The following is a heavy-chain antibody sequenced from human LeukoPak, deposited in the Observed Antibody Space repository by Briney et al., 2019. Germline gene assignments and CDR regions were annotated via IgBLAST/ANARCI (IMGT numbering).Heavy chain of an antibody. CDR2: IRYDGSNK. V-gene: IGHV3-30*02. CDR1: GFTFSSYG. CDR3: AKEYALMVRGEYYYYGMDV. D-gene: IGHD3-10*01. J-gene: IGHJ6*02. Sequence: PGGSLRLSCAASGFTFSSYGMHWVRQAPGKGLEWVAFIRYDGSNKYYADSVKGRFTISRDNAKNSLYLQMNSLRAEDTALYYCAKEYALMVRGEYYYYGMDVWGQGTTVTVSS.